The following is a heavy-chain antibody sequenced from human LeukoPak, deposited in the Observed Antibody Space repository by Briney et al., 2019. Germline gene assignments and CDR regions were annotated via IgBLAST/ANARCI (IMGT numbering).Heavy chain of an antibody. J-gene: IGHJ3*02. D-gene: IGHD3-9*01. CDR1: GYSISSGYY. CDR3: ARDRLVTHDAFDI. Sequence: SETLSLTCTVSGYSISSGYYWGWIRQPPGKGLEWIGSIYHSGSTYYNPSLKSRVTISVDTSKNQFSLKLSSVTAADTAVYCCARDRLVTHDAFDIWGQGTMVTVSS. V-gene: IGHV4-38-2*02. CDR2: IYHSGST.